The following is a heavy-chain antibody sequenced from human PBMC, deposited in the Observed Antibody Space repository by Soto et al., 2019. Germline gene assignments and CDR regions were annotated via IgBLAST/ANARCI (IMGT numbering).Heavy chain of an antibody. CDR1: GVSVKTYS. Sequence: GWSLRLSCAASGVSVKTYSMSWVRQVPGKGLEWVSTISSSSRSIYYADSVKGRFTTSRDNAENSLSLQMNSLRPDDTAVYYCARGGDMATMGYWGQGTLVTVSS. CDR2: ISSSSRSI. V-gene: IGHV3-21*01. CDR3: ARGGDMATMGY. J-gene: IGHJ4*02. D-gene: IGHD5-12*01.